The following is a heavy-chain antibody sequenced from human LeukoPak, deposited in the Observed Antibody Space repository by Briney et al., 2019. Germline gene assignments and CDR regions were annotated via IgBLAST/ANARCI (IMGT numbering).Heavy chain of an antibody. CDR1: GFTFSNYW. D-gene: IGHD2-15*01. J-gene: IGHJ5*02. Sequence: GGSLRLSCAASGFTFSNYWMTWVRQAPGKGLEWVANIKEDGGEKFYVDSVKGRFTISRDNPKNSLYLQMNRLRAEDTAVYYCARLDCSGGSCYSGWFDPWGQGTLVTVSS. V-gene: IGHV3-7*01. CDR2: IKEDGGEK. CDR3: ARLDCSGGSCYSGWFDP.